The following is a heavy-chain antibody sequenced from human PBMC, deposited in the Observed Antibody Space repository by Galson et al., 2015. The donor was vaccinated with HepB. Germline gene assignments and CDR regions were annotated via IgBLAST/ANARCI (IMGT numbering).Heavy chain of an antibody. J-gene: IGHJ4*02. CDR3: ARLGDISGYSYPNYFDY. Sequence: QVQLQESGPGLVKPSETLSLTCTVSGGYINSYYWSWIRQPPGKGLEWIGYIYYSGSTNYNPSLKSRVTISVGTSKKQFSLKLSSLTAADTAVYYCARLGDISGYSYPNYFDYWGQGALVTVS. D-gene: IGHD3-22*01. CDR2: IYYSGST. CDR1: GGYINSYY. V-gene: IGHV4-59*08.